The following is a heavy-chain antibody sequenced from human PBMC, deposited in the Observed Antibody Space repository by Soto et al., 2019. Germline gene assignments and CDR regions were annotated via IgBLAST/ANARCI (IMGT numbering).Heavy chain of an antibody. J-gene: IGHJ4*02. Sequence: GGSLRLSWTAAGFAFGDYAMSWFRQAPGKGLEWVGFIRSKAYGGTTEYAASVKGRFTISRDDSKSIAYLQMNSLKTEDTAVYYCTRVGGQQLVTPDFDYWGQGTLVTVSS. V-gene: IGHV3-49*03. CDR1: GFAFGDYA. CDR3: TRVGGQQLVTPDFDY. D-gene: IGHD6-13*01. CDR2: IRSKAYGGTT.